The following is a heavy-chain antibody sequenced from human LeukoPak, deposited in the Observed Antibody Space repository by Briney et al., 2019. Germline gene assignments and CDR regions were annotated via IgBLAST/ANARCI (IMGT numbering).Heavy chain of an antibody. CDR3: ARAGDYSNYERAFDF. J-gene: IGHJ3*01. CDR1: GGSISRYY. V-gene: IGHV4-59*01. CDR2: IYYSGSI. Sequence: SETLSLTCTVSGGSISRYYWSWIRQPPGMGLEWIGYIYYSGSINNNPSLKRRVTISVDTSKNQFSLKLSSVTAADTAVYYCARAGDYSNYERAFDFWGQGTIDTVSS. D-gene: IGHD4-11*01.